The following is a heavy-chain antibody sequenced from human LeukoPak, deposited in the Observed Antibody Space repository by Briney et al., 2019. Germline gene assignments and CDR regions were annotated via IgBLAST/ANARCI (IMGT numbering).Heavy chain of an antibody. J-gene: IGHJ5*02. Sequence: GGSLRLSCAASGFMFSNYGMHWVRQAPGKGLEWVVVISYDGNKKYYGDSVKGRFTISRDNSKNAVYLQVNSLRAADTGLYYCARDVVGAETWGQGTLVTVSS. CDR3: ARDVVGAET. CDR1: GFMFSNYG. V-gene: IGHV3-33*05. CDR2: ISYDGNKK. D-gene: IGHD1-26*01.